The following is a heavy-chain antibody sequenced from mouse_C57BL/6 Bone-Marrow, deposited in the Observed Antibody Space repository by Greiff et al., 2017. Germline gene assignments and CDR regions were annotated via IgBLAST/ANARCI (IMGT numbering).Heavy chain of an antibody. Sequence: EVMLVESGGGLVQPGGSLKLSCAASGFTFSDSYMYWVRQTPEKRLEWVAYISNGGGSTYYPDTVKGRFTISRDNAKNTLYLQMSRLKSEDTAMYYCARRNYYYGSSYGYAMDYWGQGTSVTVSS. D-gene: IGHD1-1*01. J-gene: IGHJ4*01. CDR1: GFTFSDSY. V-gene: IGHV5-12*01. CDR3: ARRNYYYGSSYGYAMDY. CDR2: ISNGGGST.